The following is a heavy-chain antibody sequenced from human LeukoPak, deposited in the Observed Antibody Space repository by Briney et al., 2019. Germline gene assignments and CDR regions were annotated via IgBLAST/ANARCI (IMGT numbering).Heavy chain of an antibody. CDR3: ARDGSSEQFDY. CDR2: IYYSGST. V-gene: IGHV4-59*12. J-gene: IGHJ4*02. D-gene: IGHD1-1*01. Sequence: SETLSLTCTVSGGSISSYYWSWIRQPPGKGLEWIGYIYYSGSTNYNPSLKSRVTISVDTSKNQFSLKLSSVTAADTAVYYCARDGSSEQFDYWGQGTLVTVSS. CDR1: GGSISSYY.